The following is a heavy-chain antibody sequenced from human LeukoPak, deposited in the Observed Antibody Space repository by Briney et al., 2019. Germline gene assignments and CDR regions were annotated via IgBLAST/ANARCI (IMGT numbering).Heavy chain of an antibody. CDR3: ARGPGAFDI. Sequence: GGSLRLSCAASGFTFDDYGMHWVRQAPGKGLEWVSGISWNSGSIGYADSVKGRFTISRDNTKNSLYLQMNSLGAEDTAVYYCARGPGAFDIWGQGTMVTVSS. J-gene: IGHJ3*02. CDR2: ISWNSGSI. V-gene: IGHV3-9*01. CDR1: GFTFDDYG. D-gene: IGHD7-27*01.